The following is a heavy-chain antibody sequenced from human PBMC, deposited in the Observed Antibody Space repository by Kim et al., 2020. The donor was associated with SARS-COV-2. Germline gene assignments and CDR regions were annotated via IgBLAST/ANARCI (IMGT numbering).Heavy chain of an antibody. CDR2: IIPIFGTA. D-gene: IGHD3-9*01. V-gene: IGHV1-69*13. CDR1: GGTFSSYA. J-gene: IGHJ4*02. Sequence: SVKVSCKASGGTFSSYAISWVRQAPGQGLEWMGGIIPIFGTANYAQKFQGRVTITADESTSTAYMELSSLRSEDTAVYYCAREGYDILTGYSGRSPFDYWGQGTLVTVSS. CDR3: AREGYDILTGYSGRSPFDY.